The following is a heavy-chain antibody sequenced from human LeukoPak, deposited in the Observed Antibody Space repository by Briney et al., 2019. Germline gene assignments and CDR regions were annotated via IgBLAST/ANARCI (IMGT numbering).Heavy chain of an antibody. CDR2: IIPIFGTA. CDR1: GGTFSSYA. V-gene: IGHV1-69*05. D-gene: IGHD2-15*01. J-gene: IGHJ6*03. Sequence: GSSVKVSCTASGGTFSSYAISWVRQAPGQGLEWMGGIIPIFGTANYAQKFQGRVTITTDESTSTAYMELSSLRSEDTAVYYCARSALSGSCCNYYYYMDVWGKGTTVTVSS. CDR3: ARSALSGSCCNYYYYMDV.